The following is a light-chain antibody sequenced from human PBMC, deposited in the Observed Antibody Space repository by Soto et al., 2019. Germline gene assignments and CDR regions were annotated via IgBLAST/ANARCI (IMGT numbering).Light chain of an antibody. CDR3: MQSTQLPPT. J-gene: IGKJ5*01. CDR1: QSLVYSDGNTY. V-gene: IGKV2D-29*02. Sequence: DVVMTQSPLSLPVTLGQPASISCRSSQSLVYSDGNTYLHWYLQKPGQSPQLLIYEVSTRVSGVPDRFSGSGSGTDFTLEISRVETDDVGIYYCMQSTQLPPTFGQGTRLEIK. CDR2: EVS.